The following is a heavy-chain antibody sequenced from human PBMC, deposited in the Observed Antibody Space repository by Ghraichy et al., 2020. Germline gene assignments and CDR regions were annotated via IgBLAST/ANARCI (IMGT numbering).Heavy chain of an antibody. CDR2: TWYDGRKE. CDR1: GFTFRKYS. Sequence: SCAASGFTFRKYSMQWVRQAPGKGLEWVAVTWYDGRKEYYADSVKGRFTISRDNSKNTMDLQMNSLRAEDTAVYYCVRDVNGGTFDYWGQGTLVTVSS. V-gene: IGHV3-33*01. J-gene: IGHJ4*02. CDR3: VRDVNGGTFDY. D-gene: IGHD2-8*01.